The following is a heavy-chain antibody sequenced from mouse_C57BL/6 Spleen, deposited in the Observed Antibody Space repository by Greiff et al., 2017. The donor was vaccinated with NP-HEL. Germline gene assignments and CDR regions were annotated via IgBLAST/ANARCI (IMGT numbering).Heavy chain of an antibody. J-gene: IGHJ2*01. CDR2: IYPGDGDT. CDR3: ARRSASSYAFFDY. D-gene: IGHD1-1*01. V-gene: IGHV1-80*01. CDR1: GYAFSSYW. Sequence: VQLQQSGAELVKPGASVKISCKASGYAFSSYWMNWVKQRPGKGLEWIGQIYPGDGDTNYNGKFKGKATLTADKSSSTAYMQLSSLTSEDSAVYFCARRSASSYAFFDYWGQGTTLTVSS.